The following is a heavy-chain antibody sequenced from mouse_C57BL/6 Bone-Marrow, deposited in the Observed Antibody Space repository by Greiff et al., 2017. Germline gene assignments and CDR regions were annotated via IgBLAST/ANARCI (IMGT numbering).Heavy chain of an antibody. J-gene: IGHJ3*01. CDR1: EYEFPSHA. CDR3: ARGDWALGYFDY. D-gene: IGHD3-1*01. V-gene: IGHV5-2*01. Sequence: EVKLVESGGGLVQPGESLKLSCESNEYEFPSHAMSWVRKTPEKRLEWVAAISSGGGSTYYPDTLEGRFTISTDNTTKTLYLQMSSLRSEDTALYYCARGDWALGYFDYWGQGTMVTVSS. CDR2: ISSGGGST.